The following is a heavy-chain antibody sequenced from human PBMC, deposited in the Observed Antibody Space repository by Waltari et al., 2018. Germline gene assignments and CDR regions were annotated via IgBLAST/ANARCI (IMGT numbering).Heavy chain of an antibody. CDR3: ARQAARVQSYDY. CDR2: IYYSGST. Sequence: QLQLQESGPGLVKPSETLSLTCTVSGGCISSSSYYWGWTRQPPGKGLEWIGSIYYSGSTYYNPSLKSRVTISVDTSKNQFSLKLSSVTAADTAVYYCARQAARVQSYDYWGQGTLVTVSS. D-gene: IGHD6-6*01. J-gene: IGHJ4*02. V-gene: IGHV4-39*07. CDR1: GGCISSSSYY.